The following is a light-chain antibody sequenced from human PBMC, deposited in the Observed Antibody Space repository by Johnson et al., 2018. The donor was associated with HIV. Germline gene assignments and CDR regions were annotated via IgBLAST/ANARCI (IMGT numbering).Light chain of an antibody. V-gene: IGLV1-51*02. J-gene: IGLJ1*01. CDR1: SSNIGNNY. CDR3: GTWDTSLNAYV. CDR2: END. Sequence: QSVLTQPPSVSAAPGQKVTISCSGSSSNIGNNYVSWYQQLPGTAPKLLIYENDKRPSGIPDRFSGSKSATSATLGITGLQTRDEADYYCGTWDTSLNAYVSGTGTKVTVL.